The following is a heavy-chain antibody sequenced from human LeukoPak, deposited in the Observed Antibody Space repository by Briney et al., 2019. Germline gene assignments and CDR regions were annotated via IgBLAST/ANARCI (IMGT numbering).Heavy chain of an antibody. CDR3: AKAPFEYSSSSGDFDY. V-gene: IGHV3-30-3*01. CDR1: GFTFSTYA. CDR2: VSFDGGNK. J-gene: IGHJ4*02. D-gene: IGHD6-6*01. Sequence: GGSLRLSCAASGFTFSTYAMHWVRQVPGKGLEWVADVSFDGGNKYYADSVKGRFTISRDNSKNTLYLQMNSLRAEDTAVYYCAKAPFEYSSSSGDFDYWGQGTLVTVSS.